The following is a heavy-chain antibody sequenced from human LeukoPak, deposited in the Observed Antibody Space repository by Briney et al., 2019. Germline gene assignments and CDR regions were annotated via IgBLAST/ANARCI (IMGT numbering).Heavy chain of an antibody. CDR1: GGTFSSYA. CDR3: ARSGSWGHGGAFDY. CDR2: MNPNSGNT. D-gene: IGHD3-10*01. Sequence: ASVKVSCKASGGTFSSYAINWVRQATGQGLEWMGWMNPNSGNTGYAQKFQGRVTMTRNTSISTAYMELSSLRFEDTAVYYCARSGSWGHGGAFDYWGQGTLVTVSS. J-gene: IGHJ4*02. V-gene: IGHV1-8*02.